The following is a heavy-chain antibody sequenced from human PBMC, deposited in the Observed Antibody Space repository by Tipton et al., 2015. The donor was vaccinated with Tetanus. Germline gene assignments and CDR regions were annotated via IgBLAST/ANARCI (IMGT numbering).Heavy chain of an antibody. CDR2: VYYDGSA. V-gene: IGHV4-39*01. D-gene: IGHD6-19*01. CDR1: GDSISSSEYY. Sequence: TLSLTCTVSGDSISSSEYYWGWIRQPPGEGLEWIASVYYDGSAYTNPSLKSRVTISVDTSKNQFSLKLSSVTAADTAVYYCARTGPVAGTVRDAFDIWGQGTMVTVSS. CDR3: ARTGPVAGTVRDAFDI. J-gene: IGHJ3*02.